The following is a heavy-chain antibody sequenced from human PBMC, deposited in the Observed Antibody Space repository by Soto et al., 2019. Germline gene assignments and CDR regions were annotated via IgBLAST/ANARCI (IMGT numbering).Heavy chain of an antibody. Sequence: EVQLLAFGGHLVQPGGSLRLSCAASGFTFSNYAMTWVRRAPGKGLEWVSSISGGGNTYYADSVKGRFTISRDNSKSTLYLQMDSLRVEDTAVYYCAKGARSSSGSDGYKFDYWGQGTLVTVSS. CDR1: GFTFSNYA. J-gene: IGHJ4*02. CDR2: ISGGGNT. CDR3: AKGARSSSGSDGYKFDY. V-gene: IGHV3-23*01. D-gene: IGHD2-21*01.